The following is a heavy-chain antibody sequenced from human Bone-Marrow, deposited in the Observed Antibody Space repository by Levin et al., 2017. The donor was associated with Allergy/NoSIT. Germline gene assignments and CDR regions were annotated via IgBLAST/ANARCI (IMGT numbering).Heavy chain of an antibody. V-gene: IGHV3-21*01. CDR3: ARVMGDILTGYPVKIDY. CDR2: ISSSSSYI. D-gene: IGHD3-9*01. Sequence: GESLKISCAASGFTFSSYSMNWVRQAPGKGLEWVSSISSSSSYIYYADSVKGRFTISRDNAKNSLYLQMNSLRAEDTAVYYCARVMGDILTGYPVKIDYWGQGTLVTVSS. J-gene: IGHJ4*02. CDR1: GFTFSSYS.